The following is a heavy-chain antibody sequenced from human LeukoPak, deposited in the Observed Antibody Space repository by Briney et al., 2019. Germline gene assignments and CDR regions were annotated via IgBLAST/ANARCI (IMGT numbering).Heavy chain of an antibody. CDR3: ARDRYYDFWSGYYPDYYGMDV. CDR2: IYTSGST. J-gene: IGHJ6*02. CDR1: GGSISSYY. V-gene: IGHV4-4*07. Sequence: SETLSLTCTVSGGSISSYYWSWIRQPAGKGLEWIGRIYTSGSTNYNPSLKSRVTISVDTSKNQFSLKLSSVTAADTAVYYCARDRYYDFWSGYYPDYYGMDVWGQGTTVTVSS. D-gene: IGHD3-3*01.